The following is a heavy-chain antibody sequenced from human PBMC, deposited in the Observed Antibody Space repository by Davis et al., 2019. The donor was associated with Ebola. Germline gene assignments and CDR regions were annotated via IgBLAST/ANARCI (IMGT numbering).Heavy chain of an antibody. D-gene: IGHD3-3*01. V-gene: IGHV1-18*01. J-gene: IGHJ1*01. Sequence: ASVKVSCKASGYTFTSYGISWVRQAPGQGLEWMGWISAYNGNTNYAQRFQGRVTMTRNTSISTAYMELSSLRSEDTAVYYCARGQRIFGVVMKYFQHWGQGTLVTVSS. CDR1: GYTFTSYG. CDR2: ISAYNGNT. CDR3: ARGQRIFGVVMKYFQH.